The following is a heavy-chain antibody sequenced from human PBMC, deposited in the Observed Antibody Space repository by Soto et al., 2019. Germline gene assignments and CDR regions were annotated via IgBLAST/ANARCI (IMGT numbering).Heavy chain of an antibody. CDR2: INHSGTT. CDR1: GGSFSGYY. J-gene: IGHJ5*02. D-gene: IGHD2-8*01. V-gene: IGHV4-34*01. CDR3: ARGLMYCTNGVCYGNWFDP. Sequence: QVQLQQWGAGLLKPSETLSLTCVVYGGSFSGYYWSWIRQPPGKGLEWIGEINHSGTTNYNPSLKSRVTISVDTSKNQFSLKLSSVTAADTAVYYCARGLMYCTNGVCYGNWFDPWGQGTLVTVSS.